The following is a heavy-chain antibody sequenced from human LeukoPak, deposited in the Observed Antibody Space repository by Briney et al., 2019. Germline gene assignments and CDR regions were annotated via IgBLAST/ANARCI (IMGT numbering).Heavy chain of an antibody. V-gene: IGHV3-73*01. CDR1: GFTFSSYW. Sequence: GGSPRLSCAASGFTFSSYWMSWVRQASGKGLEWVGRIRSKPNAHAAAYAASVKGRFIISRDDSKNTAYLQMNNVKTEDTAVYYCARLESLYTNKWYNWFDPWGQGTLVTVSS. CDR3: ARLESLYTNKWYNWFDP. CDR2: IRSKPNAHAA. J-gene: IGHJ5*02. D-gene: IGHD3-16*02.